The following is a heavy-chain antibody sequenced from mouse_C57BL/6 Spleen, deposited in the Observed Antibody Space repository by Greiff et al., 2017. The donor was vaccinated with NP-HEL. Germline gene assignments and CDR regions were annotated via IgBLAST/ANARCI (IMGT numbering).Heavy chain of an antibody. J-gene: IGHJ2*01. CDR3: TTKGLRLDY. CDR1: GFNIKDYY. V-gene: IGHV14-1*01. D-gene: IGHD1-1*01. CDR2: MDAEDGDT. Sequence: EEQRKKAGAELVRPGASVKLSCTASGFNIKDYYMHWVKQRPEQGLEWIGRMDAEDGDTEYAPKFQGKATMTADTSSNTAYLQLSSLTSEDTSVYYCTTKGLRLDYWGQGTTLTVSS.